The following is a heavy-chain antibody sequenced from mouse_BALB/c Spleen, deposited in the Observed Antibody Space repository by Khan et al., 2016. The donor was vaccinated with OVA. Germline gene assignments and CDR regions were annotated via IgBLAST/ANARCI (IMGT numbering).Heavy chain of an antibody. V-gene: IGHV1-69*02. D-gene: IGHD1-1*01. J-gene: IGHJ3*01. CDR2: IDPSDSYT. CDR1: GYPLTSYW. Sequence: QVQLQQPGAELVKPGASVKLSCKASGYPLTSYWLHWVKQRPGQGLEWIGEIDPSDSYTTYHQKFKGKVTLTVDKSSSTTYMQISSLTSEDSAVYSCASSVHYGSSTWFADWGQGTLVTVSA. CDR3: ASSVHYGSSTWFAD.